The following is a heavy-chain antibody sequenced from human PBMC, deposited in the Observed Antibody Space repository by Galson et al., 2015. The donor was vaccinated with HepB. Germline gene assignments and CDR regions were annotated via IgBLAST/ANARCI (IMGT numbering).Heavy chain of an antibody. CDR3: ARDWGIPVAGTWWFDP. J-gene: IGHJ5*02. V-gene: IGHV3-21*01. D-gene: IGHD6-19*01. Sequence: SLRLSCAASRFIFSNYNMNWVRQPPGKGLEWVSSISSNGDYTYYADSVRGRFTISRDNAKNSVYLQMSSLRVEDTALYYCARDWGIPVAGTWWFDPWGRGTLVTVSS. CDR2: ISSNGDYT. CDR1: RFIFSNYN.